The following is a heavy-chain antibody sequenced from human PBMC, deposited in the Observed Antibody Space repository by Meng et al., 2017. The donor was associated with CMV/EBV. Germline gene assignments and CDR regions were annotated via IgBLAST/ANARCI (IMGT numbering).Heavy chain of an antibody. D-gene: IGHD1-7*01. CDR1: GFTFSSYA. CDR3: ARRDGIGTTAYFDY. CDR2: IYPGDSDT. J-gene: IGHJ4*02. V-gene: IGHV5-51*01. Sequence: GESLKISCAASGFTFSSYAMSWVRQAPGKGLEWMGIIYPGDSDTRYSPSFQGQVTISADKSISTAYLQWSSLKASDTAMYYCARRDGIGTTAYFDYWGQGTLVTVSS.